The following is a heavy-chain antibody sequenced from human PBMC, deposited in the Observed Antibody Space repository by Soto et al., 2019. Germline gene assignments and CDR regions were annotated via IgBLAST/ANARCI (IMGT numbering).Heavy chain of an antibody. CDR3: AIDSSSGSYFDY. Sequence: QVQLVESGGGVVQPGRSLRLSCAASGFTFSSYGMHWVRQAPGKGLEWVAVISYDGSNKYYADSVKGRFTISRDNSKNTLYLQMNSLRAEDTAVYYCAIDSSSGSYFDYWGQGTLVTVSS. J-gene: IGHJ4*02. V-gene: IGHV3-30*03. D-gene: IGHD3-22*01. CDR1: GFTFSSYG. CDR2: ISYDGSNK.